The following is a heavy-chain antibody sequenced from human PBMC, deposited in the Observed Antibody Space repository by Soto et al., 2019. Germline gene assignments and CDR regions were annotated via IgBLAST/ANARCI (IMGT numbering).Heavy chain of an antibody. CDR3: ARGLGFGAILNYFDT. J-gene: IGHJ5*02. V-gene: IGHV4-34*01. CDR1: GGSFCAYY. Sequence: SESLSLTCAVHGGSFCAYYWSWIRQPPGKGLEWIGEINHSGTMKYNPSLKSRVTISIDTSKNEFFLKLSSVTAADTAMYYCARGLGFGAILNYFDTWGQGALVTVSS. CDR2: INHSGTM. D-gene: IGHD3-10*01.